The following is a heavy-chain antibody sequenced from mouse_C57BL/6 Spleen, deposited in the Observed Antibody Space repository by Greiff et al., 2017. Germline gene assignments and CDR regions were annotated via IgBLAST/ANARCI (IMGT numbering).Heavy chain of an antibody. D-gene: IGHD1-1*01. CDR2: IDPEDGET. Sequence: EVQLQQSGAELVKPGASVKLSCTASGFNIKDYYMPWVKQRPEQGLEWIGRIDPEDGETKYAPKVQGKATITADTSSNTAYLQLSSRTSEDTAVYYCARAGSSFYYFDYWGQGTTLTVSS. CDR3: ARAGSSFYYFDY. J-gene: IGHJ2*01. V-gene: IGHV14-2*01. CDR1: GFNIKDYY.